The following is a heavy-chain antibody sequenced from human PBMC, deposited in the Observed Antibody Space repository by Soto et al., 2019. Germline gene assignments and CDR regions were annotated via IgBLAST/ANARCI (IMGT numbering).Heavy chain of an antibody. V-gene: IGHV3-23*01. CDR3: AKVPRDPHYDFCSGYLYFDY. J-gene: IGHJ4*02. CDR2: ISGSGGST. Sequence: EVQLLESGGGLVQPGGSLRLSCAASGFTFSIYAMSWVRQAPGKGLEWVSAISGSGGSTYYADSVKGRFTISRDNSKNTLYLQMNSLRAEDTAVYYCAKVPRDPHYDFCSGYLYFDYWGQGTLVTVSS. D-gene: IGHD3-3*01. CDR1: GFTFSIYA.